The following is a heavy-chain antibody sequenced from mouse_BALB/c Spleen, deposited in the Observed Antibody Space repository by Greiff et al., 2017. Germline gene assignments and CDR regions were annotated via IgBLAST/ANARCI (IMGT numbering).Heavy chain of an antibody. CDR3: ARHPYGSSFTSYWYFDV. J-gene: IGHJ1*01. V-gene: IGHV5-12-1*01. CDR2: ISSGGGST. D-gene: IGHD1-1*01. CDR1: GFAFSSYD. Sequence: EVKLMESGGGLVKPGGSLKLSCAASGFAFSSYDMSWVRQTPEKRLEWVAYISSGGGSTYYPDTVKGRFTISRDNAKNTLYLQMSSLKSEDTAMYYCARHPYGSSFTSYWYFDVWGAGTTVTVSS.